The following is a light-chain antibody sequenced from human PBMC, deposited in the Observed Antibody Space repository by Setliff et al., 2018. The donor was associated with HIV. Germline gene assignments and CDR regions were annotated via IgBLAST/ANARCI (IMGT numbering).Light chain of an antibody. CDR2: YDS. CDR3: QAWDSNTAV. J-gene: IGLJ1*01. Sequence: SYELTQPPSVSVAPGKTARITCGGNNIGSKSVHWYQQKPGQAPVLVIYYDSDRPSGILERFSGSKSGDTATLTISGTQAMDEADYYCQAWDSNTAVFGTGTKVTVL. CDR1: NIGSKS. V-gene: IGLV3-21*01.